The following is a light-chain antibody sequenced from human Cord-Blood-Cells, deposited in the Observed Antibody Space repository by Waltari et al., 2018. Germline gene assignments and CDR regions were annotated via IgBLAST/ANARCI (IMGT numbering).Light chain of an antibody. CDR1: KLGDNY. V-gene: IGLV3-1*01. Sequence: SYELTQPPSVSVSPGQTASITCPGDKLGDNYAGWYQQKPGQSPVLVIYQDSKRPSGIPERFSGSNSGNTATLTISGTQAMDEADYYCQAWDSSTLYVFGTGTKVTVL. J-gene: IGLJ1*01. CDR3: QAWDSSTLYV. CDR2: QDS.